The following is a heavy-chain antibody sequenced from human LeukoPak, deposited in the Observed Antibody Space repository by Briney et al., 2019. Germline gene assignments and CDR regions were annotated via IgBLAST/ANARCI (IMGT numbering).Heavy chain of an antibody. J-gene: IGHJ4*02. V-gene: IGHV1-46*01. CDR2: INPSGGST. Sequence: ASVKVSCKASGYTFTGYYMHWVRQAPGQGLEWMGIINPSGGSTSYAQKFQGRVTMTRDTSTSTVYMELSSLRSEDTAVYYCATLGGSSGVDYWGQGTLVTVSS. CDR3: ATLGGSSGVDY. D-gene: IGHD4-23*01. CDR1: GYTFTGYY.